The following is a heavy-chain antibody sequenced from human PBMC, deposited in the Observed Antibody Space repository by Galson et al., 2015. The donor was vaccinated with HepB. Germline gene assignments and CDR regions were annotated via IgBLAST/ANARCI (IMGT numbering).Heavy chain of an antibody. J-gene: IGHJ6*02. Sequence: SLRLSCAASGFTFSSYSMNWVRQAPGKGLEWVSSISSSSSYIYYADSVKGRFTISRDNAKNSLYLQMNSLRAEDTAVYYCARDRYGVVTDLGMDVWGQGTTVTVSS. D-gene: IGHD3-3*01. CDR1: GFTFSSYS. V-gene: IGHV3-21*01. CDR2: ISSSSSYI. CDR3: ARDRYGVVTDLGMDV.